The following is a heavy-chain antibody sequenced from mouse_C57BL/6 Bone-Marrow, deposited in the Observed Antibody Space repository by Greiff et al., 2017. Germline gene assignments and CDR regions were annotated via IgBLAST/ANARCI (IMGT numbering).Heavy chain of an antibody. CDR1: GYTFTSYW. Sequence: QVQLQQPGAELVMPGASVKLSCKASGYTFTSYWMHWVKQRPGQGLEWIGEIDPSDSYTNYNQKFKGKSTLTVDTSSSTAYMQLSSLTSEDSAVYYCAREGYYDYDLYYAMDYWGQGTSVTVSS. CDR3: AREGYYDYDLYYAMDY. V-gene: IGHV1-69*01. CDR2: IDPSDSYT. J-gene: IGHJ4*01. D-gene: IGHD2-4*01.